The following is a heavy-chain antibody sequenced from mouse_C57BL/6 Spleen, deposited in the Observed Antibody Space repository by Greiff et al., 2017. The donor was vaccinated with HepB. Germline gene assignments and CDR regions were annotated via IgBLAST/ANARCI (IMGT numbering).Heavy chain of an antibody. V-gene: IGHV1-18*01. CDR1: GYTFTDYN. CDR3: ASSSYYSNYGAMDY. Sequence: VQLQQSGPELVKPGASVKIPCKASGYTFTDYNMDWVKQSHGKSLEWIGDINPNNGGTIYNQKFKGKATLTVDKSSSTAYMELRSLTSEDTAVYYCASSSYYSNYGAMDYWGQGTSVTVSS. J-gene: IGHJ4*01. CDR2: INPNNGGT. D-gene: IGHD2-5*01.